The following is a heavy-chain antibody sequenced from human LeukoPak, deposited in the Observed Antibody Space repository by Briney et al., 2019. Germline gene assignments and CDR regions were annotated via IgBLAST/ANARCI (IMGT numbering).Heavy chain of an antibody. J-gene: IGHJ4*02. V-gene: IGHV4-59*01. CDR3: ARELKVGNTGYYFDY. CDR2: IYYSGST. CDR1: SGSISDYY. Sequence: SETLSLTCTVSSGSISDYYWSWIRQPPGKGLEWIGYIYYSGSTNYNPSLKSRVTILVDMSKNQFSLKMSSVTAANTAVYYCARELKVGNTGYYFDYWGQGTLVTVSS. D-gene: IGHD2/OR15-2a*01.